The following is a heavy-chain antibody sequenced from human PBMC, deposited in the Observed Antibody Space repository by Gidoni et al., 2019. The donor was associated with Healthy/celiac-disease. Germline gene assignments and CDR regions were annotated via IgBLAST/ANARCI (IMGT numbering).Heavy chain of an antibody. CDR2: IYSGGST. Sequence: EVQLVASGGGLIQPGGSLRTSCAASGFTVSSNSMSWVRQAPGKGLEWVSVIYSGGSTYYADSVKGRFTISRDNSKNTLYLQMNSLRAEDTAVYYCASRGYSYEVDYWGQGTLVTVSS. D-gene: IGHD5-18*01. J-gene: IGHJ4*02. CDR3: ASRGYSYEVDY. V-gene: IGHV3-53*01. CDR1: GFTVSSNS.